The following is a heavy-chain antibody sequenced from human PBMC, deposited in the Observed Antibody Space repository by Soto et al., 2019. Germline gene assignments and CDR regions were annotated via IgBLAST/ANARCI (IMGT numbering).Heavy chain of an antibody. CDR2: ISGSGIST. J-gene: IGHJ2*01. CDR1: GFTFRRYA. Sequence: GGSLRLSCAASGFTFRRYAMSWVRQAPGKGLEWVSGISGSGISTHYADSVKGRFTVSRDNSKNTLYLQMNSLRAEDTAVYNCAKEPVGPDWYFDLWGRGTLVTVSS. V-gene: IGHV3-23*01. CDR3: AKEPVGPDWYFDL.